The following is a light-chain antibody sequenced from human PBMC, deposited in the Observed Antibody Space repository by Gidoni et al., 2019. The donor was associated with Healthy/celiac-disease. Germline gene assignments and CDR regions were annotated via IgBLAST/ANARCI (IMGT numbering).Light chain of an antibody. Sequence: QSVLTQPPSVSGAPGQRVTISCTGSSSNIGAGYDVHWYQQLPGTAPKLLIYGNSNRPSGVPDLFSGSKSGTSASLAITGLQAEDEADYYCQSYDSSLSADVFGTGTKVTV. CDR1: SSNIGAGYD. CDR3: QSYDSSLSADV. V-gene: IGLV1-40*01. J-gene: IGLJ1*01. CDR2: GNS.